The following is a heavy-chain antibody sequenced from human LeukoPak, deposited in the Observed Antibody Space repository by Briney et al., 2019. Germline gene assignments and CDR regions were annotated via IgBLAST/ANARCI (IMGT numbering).Heavy chain of an antibody. Sequence: GGSLRLSCAASGFTFSSYAMHWVRQAPGKGLEWVAVISYDGSNKYYADSVKGRFTISRDNSKNTLYLQMNSLRAEDTAVYYCAREEYSYGNRYWGQGTLVTVTS. D-gene: IGHD5-18*01. CDR3: AREEYSYGNRY. V-gene: IGHV3-30*04. CDR1: GFTFSSYA. CDR2: ISYDGSNK. J-gene: IGHJ4*02.